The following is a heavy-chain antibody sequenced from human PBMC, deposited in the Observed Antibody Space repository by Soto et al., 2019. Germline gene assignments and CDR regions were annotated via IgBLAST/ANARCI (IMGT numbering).Heavy chain of an antibody. CDR1: EFSFSRYA. CDR3: VKQMTTWTDSFFDF. CDR2: LGPDGRNT. D-gene: IGHD4-17*01. Sequence: EVQLLGSGGGLVQPGESLRLSSVASEFSFSRYAMTWVRQAAGKGLQWVAGLGPDGRNTFYGESVRGRFTISRDNSRNTLYLQMSSLRAEDTAVYFCVKQMTTWTDSFFDFWGQGIQVTVSS. V-gene: IGHV3-23*01. J-gene: IGHJ4*02.